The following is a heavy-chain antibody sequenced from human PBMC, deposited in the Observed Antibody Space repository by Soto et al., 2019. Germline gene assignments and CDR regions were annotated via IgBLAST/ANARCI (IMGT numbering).Heavy chain of an antibody. J-gene: IGHJ4*02. CDR2: MSYDGNNQ. CDR3: AKALGELSPESFDY. Sequence: QVQLVESGGGVVQHGRSLRLSCAASGFTFSSYAMHWVRQAPGKGLEWVAIMSYDGNNQYYADSVKGRFTISRDNFKNTLHLQMNSLRAEDTAVYYCAKALGELSPESFDYWGQGILVTVSS. V-gene: IGHV3-30*18. CDR1: GFTFSSYA. D-gene: IGHD3-16*02.